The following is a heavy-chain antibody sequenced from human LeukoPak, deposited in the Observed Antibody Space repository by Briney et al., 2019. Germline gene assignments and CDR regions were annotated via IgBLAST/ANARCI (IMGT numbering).Heavy chain of an antibody. CDR3: AKGKGKLGAFQSDFDY. V-gene: IGHV3-30*02. CDR1: GFTIISDG. Sequence: GGSLRLSCAASGFTIISDGMHCVRQAPGKGLEWVAFIRYDGSNKYYVESVKGRFSISIDNSKNTLYLEMNSLRAEDTAIYYCAKGKGKLGAFQSDFDYWGQGTLVTVSS. CDR2: IRYDGSNK. J-gene: IGHJ4*02. D-gene: IGHD1-26*01.